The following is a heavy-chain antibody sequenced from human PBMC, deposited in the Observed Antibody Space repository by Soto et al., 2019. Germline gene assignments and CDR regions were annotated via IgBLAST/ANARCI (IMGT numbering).Heavy chain of an antibody. V-gene: IGHV3-33*01. Sequence: GGSLRLSCAASGFTFSSYAMHWVHQAPGKGLEWVAVVWYDGNNNYYEDSVKGRFTISRDNSKNTLYLQMNSLRAEDTAVYYCARDVSGSYLDYWGQGTLVTVSS. CDR2: VWYDGNNN. D-gene: IGHD1-26*01. CDR3: ARDVSGSYLDY. CDR1: GFTFSSYA. J-gene: IGHJ4*02.